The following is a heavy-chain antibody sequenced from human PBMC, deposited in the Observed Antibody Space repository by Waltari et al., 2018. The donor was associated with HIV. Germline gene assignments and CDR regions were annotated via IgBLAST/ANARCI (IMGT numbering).Heavy chain of an antibody. CDR2: INPNSGGT. CDR3: ARSYYGSGNWFDP. V-gene: IGHV1-2*02. J-gene: IGHJ5*02. D-gene: IGHD3-10*01. Sequence: QVQLVQSGAEVKKPGASVKVSCKASGYTFTGSYMPWVRLAPGQGLTWLGWINPNSGGTNYAQKFQGRVTMTRDTSISTAYMELSRLRSDDTAVYYCARSYYGSGNWFDPWGQGTLVTVSS. CDR1: GYTFTGSY.